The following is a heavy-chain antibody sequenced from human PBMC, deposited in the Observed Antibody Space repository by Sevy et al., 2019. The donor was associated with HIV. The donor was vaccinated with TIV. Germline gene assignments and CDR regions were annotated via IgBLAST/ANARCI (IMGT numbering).Heavy chain of an antibody. CDR2: IKQDGSEK. Sequence: GGSLRLSCAASGFTFSSYWMSWVRQAPGKGLEWVANIKQDGSEKYYVDSVKGRFTISRDKAKNSLYLQMNSLRAEDTAVYYCAREGIVVVPAAENNYYYYGMDVWGQGTTVTVSS. CDR1: GFTFSSYW. J-gene: IGHJ6*02. CDR3: AREGIVVVPAAENNYYYYGMDV. D-gene: IGHD2-2*01. V-gene: IGHV3-7*01.